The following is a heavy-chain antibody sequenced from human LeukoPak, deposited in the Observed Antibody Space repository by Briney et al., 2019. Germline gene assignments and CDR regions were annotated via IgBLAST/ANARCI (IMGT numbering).Heavy chain of an antibody. CDR3: ARQTNRGAGNFDS. V-gene: IGHV4-39*01. CDR2: IYYSDST. D-gene: IGHD1-1*01. J-gene: IGHJ4*02. Sequence: PSETLSLTCTVSGGSISSSTYYWGWIRQAPGKGLEWIGIIYYSDSTNYNPSLKSRVTISVDMSKNQLSLNLNSVTAADTAVYYCARQTNRGAGNFDSWGQGTLVTVSS. CDR1: GGSISSSTYY.